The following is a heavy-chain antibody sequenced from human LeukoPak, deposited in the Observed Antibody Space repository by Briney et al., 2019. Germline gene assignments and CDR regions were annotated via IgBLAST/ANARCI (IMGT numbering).Heavy chain of an antibody. V-gene: IGHV4-38-2*01. CDR2: IYHSGST. CDR3: ARHGAVPAATVDY. CDR1: GYSISSGYY. D-gene: IGHD2-2*01. Sequence: SETLSLTCAVSGYSISSGYYWGWIRQPPGKGLEWIGSIYHSGSTYYNPSLKSRVTISVDTSKNQFSLKLSSVTAADTAVYYCARHGAVPAATVDYWGQGTLVTVSS. J-gene: IGHJ4*02.